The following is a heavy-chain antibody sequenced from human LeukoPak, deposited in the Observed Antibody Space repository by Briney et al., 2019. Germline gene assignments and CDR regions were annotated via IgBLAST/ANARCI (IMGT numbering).Heavy chain of an antibody. J-gene: IGHJ4*02. CDR3: TRGAGWLIDY. D-gene: IGHD3-16*01. Sequence: SETLSLTCAVSGGSISSGGYSWSWIRQPPGKGLEWIGYFHNSGTSTYNPSLKSRVTISADTSKNQFSLKLNSLTTADTAVYYCTRGAGWLIDYWGQGILVTVSS. CDR2: FHNSGTS. CDR1: GGSISSGGYS. V-gene: IGHV4-61*08.